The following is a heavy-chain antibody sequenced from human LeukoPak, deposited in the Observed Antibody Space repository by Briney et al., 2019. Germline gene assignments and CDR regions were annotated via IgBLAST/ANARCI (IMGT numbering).Heavy chain of an antibody. V-gene: IGHV4-28*01. J-gene: IGHJ2*01. Sequence: SDTLSLTCAVSGYSISTTNWWGWIRQPPGKGLEWLGYIYYSGGTYYNPSLKSRVIMSVDTSKNQFSLDLSFVTAADTAVYYCARSPYRVDDAPVRDYGDYRDWYFDPWGRGTLVTVSA. D-gene: IGHD4-17*01. CDR1: GYSISTTNW. CDR3: ARSPYRVDDAPVRDYGDYRDWYFDP. CDR2: IYYSGGT.